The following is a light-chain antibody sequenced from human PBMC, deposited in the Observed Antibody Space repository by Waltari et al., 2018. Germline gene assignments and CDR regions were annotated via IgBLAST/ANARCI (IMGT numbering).Light chain of an antibody. V-gene: IGKV1-39*01. CDR2: AAS. Sequence: DIQMTQSPSSLSATMGDRVTITCRESKSISTYLNWYQQKPGKAPQLLIYAASHLQSGVSSRFSGSGSGTDFTLTISSLEPEDFATYFCQQDSISPWTFGQGTKVEIK. CDR3: QQDSISPWT. CDR1: KSISTY. J-gene: IGKJ1*01.